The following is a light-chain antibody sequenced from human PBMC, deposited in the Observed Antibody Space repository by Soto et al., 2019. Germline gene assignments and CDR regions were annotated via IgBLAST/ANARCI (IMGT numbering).Light chain of an antibody. Sequence: DIQMTQSPSSLSASVGDRVTITCRASPGISNDLGWYQQKPGKAPKRLIYATSSLKRGVPSRFGGSGSGTEFNLAINSLQPNDFATYYCLQNNSYPFSFGRRTKVDI. V-gene: IGKV1-17*01. CDR3: LQNNSYPFS. CDR2: ATS. CDR1: PGISND. J-gene: IGKJ3*01.